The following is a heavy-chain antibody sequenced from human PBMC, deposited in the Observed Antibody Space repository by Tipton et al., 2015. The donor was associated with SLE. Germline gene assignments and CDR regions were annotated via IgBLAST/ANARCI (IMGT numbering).Heavy chain of an antibody. V-gene: IGHV4-34*01. CDR1: GGSFSGYY. J-gene: IGHJ6*03. Sequence: TLSLTCAVYGGSFSGYYWSWIRQPPGKGLEWIGEINHSGSTNYNPSLKSRVTISVDTSKNQFSLKLSSVTAADTAVYYCARQPVYYYYYVDVWGKGTTVTVSS. CDR3: ARQPVYYYYYVDV. CDR2: INHSGST.